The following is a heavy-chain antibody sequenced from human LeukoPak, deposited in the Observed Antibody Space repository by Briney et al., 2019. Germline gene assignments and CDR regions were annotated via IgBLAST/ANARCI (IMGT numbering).Heavy chain of an antibody. D-gene: IGHD5-18*01. J-gene: IGHJ6*02. CDR1: GYTFTDYR. Sequence: ASVKVSCKASGYTFTDYRIHWVRQAPGEGLEWMGWVNSDSGGTNYAQKFQGRVTMARDTSITIAYMELSSLRSDDAAIYYCARDSTAMTGLNMDAWGQGTTVTVSS. CDR2: VNSDSGGT. V-gene: IGHV1-2*02. CDR3: ARDSTAMTGLNMDA.